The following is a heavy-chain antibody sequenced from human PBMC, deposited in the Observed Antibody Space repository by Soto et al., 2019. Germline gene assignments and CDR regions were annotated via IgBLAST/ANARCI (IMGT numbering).Heavy chain of an antibody. Sequence: SETLSLTCTVSGGPISSSSYYWGWIRQPPGKGLEWIGSIYYSGSTYYNPSLKSRVTISVDTSKNQFSLKLSSVTAADTAVYYCARQMTGTHYWGQGTLVTVSS. V-gene: IGHV4-39*01. CDR3: ARQMTGTHY. D-gene: IGHD1-1*01. CDR2: IYYSGST. J-gene: IGHJ4*02. CDR1: GGPISSSSYY.